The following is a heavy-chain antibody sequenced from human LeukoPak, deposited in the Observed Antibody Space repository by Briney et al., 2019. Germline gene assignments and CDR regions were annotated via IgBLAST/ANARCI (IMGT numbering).Heavy chain of an antibody. CDR2: IIPIFGTA. CDR1: GGTFSSYA. V-gene: IGHV1-69*13. J-gene: IGHJ3*02. D-gene: IGHD2-15*01. CDR3: ALPHSFEYAFDI. Sequence: ASVKVSCKASGGTFSSYAISWVRQAPGQGLEWMGGIIPIFGTANYAQKFQGRVTITADESTSTAYMELSSLRSEDTAVHYCALPHSFEYAFDIWGQGTMVTVSS.